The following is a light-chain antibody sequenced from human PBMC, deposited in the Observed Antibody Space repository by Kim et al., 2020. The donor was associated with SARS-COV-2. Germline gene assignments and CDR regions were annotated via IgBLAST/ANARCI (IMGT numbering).Light chain of an antibody. Sequence: GQSVPISCTGTSSDVGGYNYVSWYQQRPGKAPKLMIYDVSKRPSGVPDRFSGSKSGNTASLTISGLQAEDEADYYCCSYAGSYTLVFGGGTKVTVL. V-gene: IGLV2-11*01. CDR2: DVS. CDR1: SSDVGGYNY. J-gene: IGLJ3*02. CDR3: CSYAGSYTLV.